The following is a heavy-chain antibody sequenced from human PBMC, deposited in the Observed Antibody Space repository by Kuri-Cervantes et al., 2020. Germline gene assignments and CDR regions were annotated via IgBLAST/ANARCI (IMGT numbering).Heavy chain of an antibody. CDR1: GFTFSSYW. V-gene: IGHV3-33*08. D-gene: IGHD3-9*01. CDR2: IWYDGSNK. CDR3: ERYGYYDILTALQGFDY. Sequence: GKSLQISCAASGFTFSSYWMSGVGQAPGKGVEWVAVIWYDGSNKYYADSVKGRFTISRDNSKNTLYLQMNRLRAEDTAVYYCERYGYYDILTALQGFDYWGQGTLVTVSS. J-gene: IGHJ4*02.